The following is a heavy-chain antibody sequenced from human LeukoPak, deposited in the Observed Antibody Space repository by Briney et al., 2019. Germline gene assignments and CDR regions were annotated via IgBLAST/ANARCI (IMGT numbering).Heavy chain of an antibody. CDR1: GFSFRSYG. CDR2: ISASSINI. J-gene: IGHJ5*01. Sequence: PGGSLRLSCEGSGFSFRSYGLNWVRQAPGKGLEWVSSISASSINIYYADSVTGRFTISRDNAKNSLFLQMNSLRAEDTAVYYRARDYGCWFGIQKGVWFDPWGQGTLVTVSS. CDR3: ARDYGCWFGIQKGVWFDP. V-gene: IGHV3-21*01. D-gene: IGHD3-10*01.